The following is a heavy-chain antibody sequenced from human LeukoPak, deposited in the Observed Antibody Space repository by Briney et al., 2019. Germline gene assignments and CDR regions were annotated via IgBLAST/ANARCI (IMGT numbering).Heavy chain of an antibody. V-gene: IGHV4-59*01. Sequence: SSETLSPTCTVSGASISTYNWSWLRQPPGKGLEWIGYIYYSGSTNYNPSLKSRVSISIDTSKNQFSLKLSSVTAADTAVYYCARGSDYYDTGSFSYWGEGTLVTVSS. J-gene: IGHJ4*02. CDR2: IYYSGST. CDR3: ARGSDYYDTGSFSY. CDR1: GASISTYN. D-gene: IGHD3-10*01.